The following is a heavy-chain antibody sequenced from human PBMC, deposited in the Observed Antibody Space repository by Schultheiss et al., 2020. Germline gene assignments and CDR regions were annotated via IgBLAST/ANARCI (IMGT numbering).Heavy chain of an antibody. CDR2: ISGSGGST. CDR1: GFTFSSYG. Sequence: GGSLRLSCAASGFTFSSYGMHWVRQAPGKGLEWVSAISGSGGSTYYADSVKGRFTISRDNSKNTLYLQMNSLRAEDTAVYYCAKDLQYSSGSDAFDIWGQGTMVTVSS. D-gene: IGHD6-19*01. V-gene: IGHV3-23*01. J-gene: IGHJ3*02. CDR3: AKDLQYSSGSDAFDI.